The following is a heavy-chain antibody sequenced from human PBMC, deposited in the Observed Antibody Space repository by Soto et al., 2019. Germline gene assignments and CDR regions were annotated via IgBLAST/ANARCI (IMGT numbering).Heavy chain of an antibody. CDR3: ARVTSYSCYDY. Sequence: EVQLVESGGGLVQPGGSLRLSCAASGFTFSSYWMSWVRQAPGKGLEWVANIKQDGSEKYYVDSVKGRFTISRDNAKNSLYLQMNSLRAEDPAVYYCARVTSYSCYDYWGQGTLVTVSS. D-gene: IGHD2-15*01. J-gene: IGHJ4*02. V-gene: IGHV3-7*05. CDR2: IKQDGSEK. CDR1: GFTFSSYW.